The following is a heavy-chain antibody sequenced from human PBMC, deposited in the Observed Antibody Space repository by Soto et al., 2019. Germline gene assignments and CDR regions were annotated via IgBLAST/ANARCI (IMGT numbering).Heavy chain of an antibody. Sequence: AETLSLTCTVSGPSITSNYWNWIRRPPGKGLEWIGYIYYSGSTSYNPSLRSRVTISLDTSKNQFSLKLTSVTAADTAVYYCARGGRDCSGGSCYSPYYMDVWGKGTTVTVSS. CDR3: ARGGRDCSGGSCYSPYYMDV. V-gene: IGHV4-59*01. CDR1: GPSITSNY. D-gene: IGHD2-15*01. J-gene: IGHJ6*03. CDR2: IYYSGST.